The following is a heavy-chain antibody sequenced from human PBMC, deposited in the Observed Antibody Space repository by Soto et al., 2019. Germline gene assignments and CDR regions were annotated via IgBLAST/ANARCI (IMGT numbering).Heavy chain of an antibody. CDR1: GITFSNYA. V-gene: IGHV3-23*01. J-gene: IGHJ6*03. CDR2: ISGSGGTT. CDR3: ALRYCSRSTCPPLNSYFYMDV. D-gene: IGHD2-2*01. Sequence: ELQLLESGGGLVQPGGSPRLSCAASGITFSNYAMTWVRQAPGKGLEWVSGISGSGGTTFYAGSVKGRFAISRDNSKNTLYLQMNSLRAEDTAVYYCALRYCSRSTCPPLNSYFYMDVWGKGTTVTVSS.